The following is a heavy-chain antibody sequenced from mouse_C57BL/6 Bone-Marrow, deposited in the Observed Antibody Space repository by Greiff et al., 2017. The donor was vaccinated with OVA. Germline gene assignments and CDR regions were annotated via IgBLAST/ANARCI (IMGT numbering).Heavy chain of an antibody. Sequence: QVHVKQSGAELSRPGASVKLSCKASGYTFTSYGISWVKQRTGQGLEWIGEIYPRSGNTYYNEKFKGKATLTADKSSSTAYMELRSLTSEDSAVYFCARREDSLAYWGQGTLVTVSA. CDR3: ARREDSLAY. CDR2: IYPRSGNT. D-gene: IGHD3-2*01. V-gene: IGHV1-81*01. J-gene: IGHJ3*01. CDR1: GYTFTSYG.